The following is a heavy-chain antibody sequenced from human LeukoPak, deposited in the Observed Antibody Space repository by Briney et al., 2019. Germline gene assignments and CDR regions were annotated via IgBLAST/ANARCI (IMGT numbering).Heavy chain of an antibody. CDR2: IYYSGST. CDR3: ARRLAAAGYYGMDV. D-gene: IGHD6-13*01. J-gene: IGHJ6*02. V-gene: IGHV4-59*08. CDR1: GGSISSYY. Sequence: SETLSLTCTVSGGSISSYYWSWIRQPPGKGLEWIGYIYYSGSTNYNPSLKSRVTISADTSKNQFSLRLSSVTAADTAVYYCARRLAAAGYYGMDVWGQGTTVTVSS.